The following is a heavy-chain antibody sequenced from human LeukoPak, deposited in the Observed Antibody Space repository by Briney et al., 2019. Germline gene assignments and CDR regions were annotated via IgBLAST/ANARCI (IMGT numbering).Heavy chain of an antibody. Sequence: ASVKVSCKASGGTFSSYYMHWVRRAPGQGLEWMGWINPNSGDTNYAQKFQGRVTMTRDTSISTASMELSRLRSDDTAVYYCARDSIKGVRFLGYWGQGTLVTVSS. V-gene: IGHV1-2*02. CDR3: ARDSIKGVRFLGY. CDR1: GGTFSSYY. CDR2: INPNSGDT. D-gene: IGHD3-3*01. J-gene: IGHJ4*02.